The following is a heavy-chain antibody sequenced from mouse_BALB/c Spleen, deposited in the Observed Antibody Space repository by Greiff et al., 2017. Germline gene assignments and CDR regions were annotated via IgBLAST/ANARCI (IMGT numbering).Heavy chain of an antibody. D-gene: IGHD2-2*01. CDR2: INPSNGGT. J-gene: IGHJ3*01. V-gene: IGHV1S81*02. Sequence: QVQLKQSGAELVKPGASVKLSCKASGYTFTSYYMYWVKQRPGQGLEWIGEINPSNGGTNFNEKFKSKATLTVDKSSSTAYMQLSSLTSEDSAVYYCTRTYGYDEAWFAYWGQGTLVTVSA. CDR3: TRTYGYDEAWFAY. CDR1: GYTFTSYY.